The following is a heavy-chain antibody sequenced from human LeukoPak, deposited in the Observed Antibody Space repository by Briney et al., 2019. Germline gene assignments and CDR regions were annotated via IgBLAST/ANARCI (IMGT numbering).Heavy chain of an antibody. CDR1: GFTFSSYT. CDR2: IGTSAGST. Sequence: PGESLRLSCATSGFTFSSYTMTWVRQAPGKGLEYVSGIGTSAGSTIYADSVKGRFTISRDNSKNTVYLQMDSLRVEDTAVYYCAKDANWDRGYWCQGTLVTVSS. D-gene: IGHD3-10*01. V-gene: IGHV3-23*01. J-gene: IGHJ4*02. CDR3: AKDANWDRGY.